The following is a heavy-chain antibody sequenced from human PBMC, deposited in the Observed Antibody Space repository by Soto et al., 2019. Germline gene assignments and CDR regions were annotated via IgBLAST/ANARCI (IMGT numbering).Heavy chain of an antibody. Sequence: SETLSLTCTVSGGSISSGGYYWSWIRQHPGKGLEWIGYIYYSGSTYYNPSLKSRVTISVDTSKNQFSLKLSSVTAADTAVYYCARSTRFLEWLFIDYWGQGTLVTVSS. CDR1: GGSISSGGYY. V-gene: IGHV4-31*03. CDR2: IYYSGST. D-gene: IGHD3-3*01. J-gene: IGHJ4*02. CDR3: ARSTRFLEWLFIDY.